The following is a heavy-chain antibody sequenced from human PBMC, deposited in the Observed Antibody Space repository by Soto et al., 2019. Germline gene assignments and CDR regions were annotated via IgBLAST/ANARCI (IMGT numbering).Heavy chain of an antibody. D-gene: IGHD2-15*01. J-gene: IGHJ4*02. Sequence: HPGGSLRLSCAASGFTFSSYAMHWVRQAPGKGLEWVAVISYDGSNKYYADSVKGRFTISRDNSKNTLYLQMNSLRAEDTAVYYCARDPGYCSGGSCFYFDYWGQGTLVTVSS. CDR3: ARDPGYCSGGSCFYFDY. CDR1: GFTFSSYA. CDR2: ISYDGSNK. V-gene: IGHV3-30-3*01.